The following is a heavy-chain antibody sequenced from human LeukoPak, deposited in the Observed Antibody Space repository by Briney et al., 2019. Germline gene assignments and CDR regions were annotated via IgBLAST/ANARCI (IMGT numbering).Heavy chain of an antibody. CDR3: ARDWRGFDP. Sequence: PSETLSLTCTVSSGSIINYSWSWIRQPPGKGLEWIGYIYHGGSTKYNPSLKSRVTISEDTSKNQFSLKLSSVTAADTAVYYCARDWRGFDPWGQGTLVTVSS. V-gene: IGHV4-59*01. J-gene: IGHJ5*02. CDR1: SGSIINYS. CDR2: IYHGGST.